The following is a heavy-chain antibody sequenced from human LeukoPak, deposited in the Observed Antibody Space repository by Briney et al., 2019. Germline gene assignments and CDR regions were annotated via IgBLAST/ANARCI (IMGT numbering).Heavy chain of an antibody. CDR2: IYYRGST. Sequence: SETLSLTCAVYGGSFSGYYWSWIRQPPGKGLEWIGYIYYRGSTNHNPSLKSRVTMSVDTSKKQFSLKLSSVTAADTAVYYCARGRSTDLFDYWGQGTLVTVSS. CDR1: GGSFSGYY. D-gene: IGHD6-6*01. J-gene: IGHJ4*02. V-gene: IGHV4-59*01. CDR3: ARGRSTDLFDY.